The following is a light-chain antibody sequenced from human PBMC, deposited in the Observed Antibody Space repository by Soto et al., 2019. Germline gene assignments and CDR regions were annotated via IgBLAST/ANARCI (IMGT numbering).Light chain of an antibody. CDR1: SSNIGDNY. V-gene: IGLV1-47*01. CDR2: RNN. J-gene: IGLJ2*01. CDR3: ATWDDSPSGPV. Sequence: QSVLSQPPSASGTPGQRVTISCSGSSSNIGDNYVHWYQQFPGTAPKLLIYRNNQRPSGVPDRFSGSKSGTSASLAISVLRSGDEADYYCATWDDSPSGPVFGGGINLTVL.